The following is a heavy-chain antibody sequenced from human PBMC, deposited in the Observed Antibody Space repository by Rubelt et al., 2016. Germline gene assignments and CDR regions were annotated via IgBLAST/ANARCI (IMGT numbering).Heavy chain of an antibody. Sequence: QVQLVQSGAEVKKPGSSVKVSCKASGGTFSSYAISWVRQAPGQGLEWMGGIIPIFGTAYSAMKFQGRVRISADDSTSTAYMELSSLGSEDTAVYYCARGLGQVGIKGYWGQGTLVTVSS. CDR1: GGTFSSYA. V-gene: IGHV1-69*01. D-gene: IGHD2-21*01. CDR2: IIPIFGTA. J-gene: IGHJ4*02. CDR3: ARGLGQVGIKGY.